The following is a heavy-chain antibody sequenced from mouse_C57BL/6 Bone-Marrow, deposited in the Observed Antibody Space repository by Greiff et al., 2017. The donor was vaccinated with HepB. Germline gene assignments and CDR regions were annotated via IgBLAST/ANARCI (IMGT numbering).Heavy chain of an antibody. CDR2: IYPGDGDT. V-gene: IGHV1-80*01. Sequence: QVHVKQSGAELVKPGASVKISCKASGYAFSSYWMNWVKQRPGKGLEWIGQIYPGDGDTNYNGKFKGKATLTADKSSSTAYMQLSSLTSEDSAVYFCARSDVRSYYAMDYWGQGTSVTVSS. J-gene: IGHJ4*01. CDR3: ARSDVRSYYAMDY. CDR1: GYAFSSYW.